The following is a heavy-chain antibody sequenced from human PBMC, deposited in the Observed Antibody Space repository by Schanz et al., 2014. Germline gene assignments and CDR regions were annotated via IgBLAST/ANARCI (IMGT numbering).Heavy chain of an antibody. Sequence: QVQLQQWGAGLLKPSETLSLTCAFSGGSFSGYWWTWVRQSPGKGLEWIGEVNHGGHTNYNPSLKSRVTVSVDMSKKQFALRLSSVTAADTAAYYCATWSGTRLFHNWGQGTLVTVSS. J-gene: IGHJ4*02. CDR1: GGSFSGYW. V-gene: IGHV4-34*01. CDR2: VNHGGHT. D-gene: IGHD1-7*01. CDR3: ATWSGTRLFHN.